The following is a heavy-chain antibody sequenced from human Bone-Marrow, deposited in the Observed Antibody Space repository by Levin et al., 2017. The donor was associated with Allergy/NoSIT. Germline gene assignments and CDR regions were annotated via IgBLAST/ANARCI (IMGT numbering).Heavy chain of an antibody. V-gene: IGHV3-21*01. CDR1: EFTFSRYS. CDR2: ISDDSSFI. CDR3: ARASITGAEYGFDV. D-gene: IGHD1-20*01. J-gene: IGHJ6*02. Sequence: GESLKISCAASEFTFSRYSMNWVRQAPGKGLEWVSSISDDSSFIFCADSLKGRFTISRDHAKNSLYLQINSLRAEDTAVYYCARASITGAEYGFDVWGQGTTVTVSS.